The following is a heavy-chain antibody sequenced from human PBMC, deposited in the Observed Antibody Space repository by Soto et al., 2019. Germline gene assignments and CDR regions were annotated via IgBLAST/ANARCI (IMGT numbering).Heavy chain of an antibody. Sequence: VKVSCKASGYTFTSXXXXWVRQAPGQGLEWMGWISAYNGNTNYAQKLQGRVTMTTDTSTSTAYMELRSLXSDDTAVYYCARDGLGCSSTSCPLXXNXXXGXXVXGXXXXXTVSS. CDR2: ISAYNGNT. J-gene: IGHJ6*02. CDR1: GYTFTSXX. V-gene: IGHV1-18*01. D-gene: IGHD2-2*01. CDR3: ARDGLGCSSTSCPLXXNXXXGXXV.